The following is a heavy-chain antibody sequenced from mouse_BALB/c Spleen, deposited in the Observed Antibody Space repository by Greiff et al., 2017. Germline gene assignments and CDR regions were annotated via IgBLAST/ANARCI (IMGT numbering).Heavy chain of an antibody. D-gene: IGHD1-1*01. V-gene: IGHV1S22*01. J-gene: IGHJ4*01. Sequence: LQQPGSELVRPGASVKLSCKASGYTFTSYWMHWVKQRHGQGLEWIGNIYPGSGSTNYDEKFKSKGTLTVDTSSSTAYMHLSSLTSEDSAVYYCTRGGSRDYAMDYWGQGTSVTVSS. CDR1: GYTFTSYW. CDR3: TRGGSRDYAMDY. CDR2: IYPGSGST.